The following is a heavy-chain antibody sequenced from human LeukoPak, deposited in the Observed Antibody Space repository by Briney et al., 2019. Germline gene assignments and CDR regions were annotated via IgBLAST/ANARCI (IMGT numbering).Heavy chain of an antibody. CDR2: INPNSGGT. J-gene: IGHJ4*02. V-gene: IGHV1-2*02. Sequence: ASVKVSCKASGYTFTGYYMHWVRQAPGQGLEWMGWINPNSGGTNYAQKFQGRVTMTRDTSISTVSMDLSRLRSDEPAVYYCARAQREGEVNDYWGQGTLVTVSS. D-gene: IGHD3-16*01. CDR3: ARAQREGEVNDY. CDR1: GYTFTGYY.